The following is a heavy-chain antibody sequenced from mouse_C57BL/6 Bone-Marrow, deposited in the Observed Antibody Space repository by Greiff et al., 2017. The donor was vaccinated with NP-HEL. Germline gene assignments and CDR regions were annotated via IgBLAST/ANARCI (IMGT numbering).Heavy chain of an antibody. CDR3: ARLESYDGYWYYAMDY. CDR2: IYPRSGNT. J-gene: IGHJ4*01. D-gene: IGHD2-3*01. V-gene: IGHV1-81*01. Sequence: VMLVESGAELARPGASVKLSCKASGYTFTSYGISWVKQRTGQGLEWIGEIYPRSGNTYYNEKFKGKATLTADKSSSTAYMELRSLTSEDSAVYFCARLESYDGYWYYAMDYWGQGTSVTVSS. CDR1: GYTFTSYG.